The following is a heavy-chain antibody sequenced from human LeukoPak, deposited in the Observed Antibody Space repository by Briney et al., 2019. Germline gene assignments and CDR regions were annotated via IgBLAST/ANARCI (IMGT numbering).Heavy chain of an antibody. V-gene: IGHV4-31*03. D-gene: IGHD5-12*01. CDR2: IYYSGST. Sequence: PSQTLSLTCTVPGGSISSGGHYWSWIRQHPGKGLEWIGYIYYSGSTYYKPSLKSRVTISVDTSKNQFSLKLSSVTAADTAVYYCARDVRSGYDLYYFDYWGQGTLVTVSS. CDR3: ARDVRSGYDLYYFDY. CDR1: GGSISSGGHY. J-gene: IGHJ4*02.